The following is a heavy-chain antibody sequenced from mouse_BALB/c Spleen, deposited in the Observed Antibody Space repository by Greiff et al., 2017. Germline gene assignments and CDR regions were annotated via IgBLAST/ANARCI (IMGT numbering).Heavy chain of an antibody. Sequence: VQLQQSGTVLARPGASVKMSCKASGYTFTSYWMHWVKQRPGQGLEWIGAIYPGNSDTSYNQKFKGKAKLTAVTSTSTAYMELSSLTNEDSAVYYCTRNYYGYWYFDVWGAGTTVTVSS. V-gene: IGHV1-5*01. CDR1: GYTFTSYW. D-gene: IGHD1-1*01. CDR2: IYPGNSDT. J-gene: IGHJ1*01. CDR3: TRNYYGYWYFDV.